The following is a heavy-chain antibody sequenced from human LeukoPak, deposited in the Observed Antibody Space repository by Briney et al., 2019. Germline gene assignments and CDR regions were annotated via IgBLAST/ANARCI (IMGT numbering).Heavy chain of an antibody. V-gene: IGHV3-23*01. J-gene: IGHJ4*02. D-gene: IGHD4-17*01. CDR3: AKGDDYGDYTLDY. CDR1: GFTFSSYA. CDR2: ISGSGGST. Sequence: PGGSLRLSCAASGFTFSSYAMSWVRPAPGKGLEWVSAISGSGGSTYYADSVKGRFTISRDNSENTLYLQMNSLRAEDTAVYYCAKGDDYGDYTLDYWGQGTLVTVSS.